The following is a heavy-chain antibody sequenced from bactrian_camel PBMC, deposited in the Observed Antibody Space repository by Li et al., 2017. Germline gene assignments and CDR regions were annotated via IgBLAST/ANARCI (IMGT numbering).Heavy chain of an antibody. D-gene: IGHD1*01. CDR3: AAGRDVWVGRLDPNKYSF. CDR2: IHRDGRQT. J-gene: IGHJ4*01. Sequence: VQLVESGGGLVQPGGSLRLSCAADESDFSANLMSWVRQAPGKGLEWVSSIHRDGRQTYYADSVQGRFTISRDNAKNTVALQMDSLIPEDTAMYYCAAGRDVWVGRLDPNKYSFWGQGTQVTVS. V-gene: IGHV3S6*01. CDR1: ESDFSANL.